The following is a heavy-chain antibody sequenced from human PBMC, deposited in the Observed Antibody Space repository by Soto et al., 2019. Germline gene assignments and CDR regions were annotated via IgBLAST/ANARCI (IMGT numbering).Heavy chain of an antibody. CDR1: GFTFSSYW. CDR2: INFYGSTT. D-gene: IGHD3-22*01. J-gene: IGHJ4*02. CDR3: ARGAGSAYYVDS. Sequence: EVQLVESGGGLVQPGGSLRLSCAASGFTFSSYWMHWVRQAPGKGLVWVSRINFYGSTTNYADFVKGQFTISRDNAKNTVYLHMNSLRAEDTAVYCCARGAGSAYYVDSWGQGTLVTVSS. V-gene: IGHV3-74*01.